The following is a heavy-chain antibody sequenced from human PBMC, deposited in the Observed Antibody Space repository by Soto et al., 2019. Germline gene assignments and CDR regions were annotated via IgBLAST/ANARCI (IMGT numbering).Heavy chain of an antibody. J-gene: IGHJ4*02. V-gene: IGHV3-64D*06. Sequence: WGSLRLSCSVSGFTFISYAIRWFRQAPWKGLEYIASISSEGATTYYADSVKGRFIISRDNSKNTLYLQMSSLRAEDTAVYYCVKDRNVDYWGQGILVTVSS. CDR2: ISSEGATT. CDR3: VKDRNVDY. CDR1: GFTFISYA.